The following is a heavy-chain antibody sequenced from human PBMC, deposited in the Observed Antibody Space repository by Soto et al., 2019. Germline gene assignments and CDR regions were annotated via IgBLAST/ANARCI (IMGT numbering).Heavy chain of an antibody. Sequence: SETLSLTCTVSGDSIRSNYWSWIRQPPGKGLEWIGYLYNSGRTTTYNPSLKSRVTKSEDTSKNQFSLNVRSVTAADTAVYFCARAVSGTGPDYWGQGIRVTVSS. D-gene: IGHD6-19*01. CDR1: GDSIRSNY. CDR2: LYNSGRTT. J-gene: IGHJ4*02. V-gene: IGHV4-59*01. CDR3: ARAVSGTGPDY.